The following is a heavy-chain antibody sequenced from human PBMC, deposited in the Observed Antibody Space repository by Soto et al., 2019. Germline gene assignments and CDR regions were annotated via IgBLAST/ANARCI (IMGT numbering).Heavy chain of an antibody. D-gene: IGHD1-26*01. Sequence: QITLKESGPTLVKPTQTLTLTCTFSGFSLTTDRVGVGWIRQPPGEALEWLAVIYWDDSKTYRPSLESRLTITTDTSKNQVALTMTNMDSLDTATYYCAHAYGGRSLYGGQGTLVTVSS. CDR3: AHAYGGRSLY. CDR2: IYWDDSK. CDR1: GFSLTTDRVG. V-gene: IGHV2-5*02. J-gene: IGHJ4*02.